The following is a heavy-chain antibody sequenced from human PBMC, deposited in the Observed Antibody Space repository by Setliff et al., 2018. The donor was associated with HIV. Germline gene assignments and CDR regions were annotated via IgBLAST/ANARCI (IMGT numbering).Heavy chain of an antibody. CDR2: IYQSGNT. J-gene: IGHJ5*02. CDR3: ASRVYYYDSSGYLREEGFDP. V-gene: IGHV4-38-2*01. Sequence: ETLSLTCAVSGYSISSGFYWSWMRQPPGKGLEWIGSIYQSGNTNYNPSLESRLTISVDTAKNQFSLKLSSVTAADTAVYYCASRVYYYDSSGYLREEGFDPWGQGTLVTVSS. D-gene: IGHD3-22*01. CDR1: GYSISSGFY.